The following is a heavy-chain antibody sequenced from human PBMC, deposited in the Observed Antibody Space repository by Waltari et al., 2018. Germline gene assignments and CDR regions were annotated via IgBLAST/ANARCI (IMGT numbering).Heavy chain of an antibody. CDR1: GASTSDGNYY. D-gene: IGHD3-10*01. CDR3: GREEYGASFFDQ. V-gene: IGHV4-30-4*08. Sequence: QVLLQESGPGLVKPSQTLSLTCTVSGASTSDGNYYWDWIRQPPGKGLEWIGYKYYAGRYYYRPSLKRRVAVSVDTTTNQVSLDLRSVTAADTAVYYWGREEYGASFFDQWGQGIQVTV. CDR2: KYYAGRY. J-gene: IGHJ4*02.